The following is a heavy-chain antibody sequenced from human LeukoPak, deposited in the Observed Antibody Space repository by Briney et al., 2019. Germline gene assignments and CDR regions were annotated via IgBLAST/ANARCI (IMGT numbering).Heavy chain of an antibody. Sequence: GGSLRLSCAASGFTFSDFGMSWVRQAPGMGLERVSVISASGGSTYYAASVKGRFTISRDNSKDTLYLQLNSLRVEDTAVYYCARAYSRYSSSXGEYWGXXTLVTVSS. CDR3: ARAYSRYSSSXGEY. CDR1: GFTFSDFG. V-gene: IGHV3-23*01. J-gene: IGHJ4*02. CDR2: ISASGGST. D-gene: IGHD6-6*01.